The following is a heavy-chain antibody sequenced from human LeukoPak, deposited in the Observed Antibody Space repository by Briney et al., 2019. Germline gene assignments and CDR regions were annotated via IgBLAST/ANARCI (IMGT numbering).Heavy chain of an antibody. CDR3: VNTYYDFWSGYYTGIYFQH. Sequence: SETPSLTCTVYGGSFSGYYWSWIRQPPGKGLEWIGEINHSGSTNYNPSLKSRVTISVDTSKNQFSLKLSSVTAADTAVYYCVNTYYDFWSGYYTGIYFQHWGQGTLVTVSS. J-gene: IGHJ1*01. CDR2: INHSGST. V-gene: IGHV4-34*01. CDR1: GGSFSGYY. D-gene: IGHD3-3*01.